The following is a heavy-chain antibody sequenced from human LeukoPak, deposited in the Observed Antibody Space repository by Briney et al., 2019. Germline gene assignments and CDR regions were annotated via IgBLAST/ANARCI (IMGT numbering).Heavy chain of an antibody. CDR2: IWYDGSNK. J-gene: IGHJ3*02. D-gene: IGHD3-9*01. V-gene: IGHV3-33*01. CDR3: ARDPSPYYDILTGYLMGAFDI. Sequence: GGSLILSCAASGFTFSSYGMHWVRQAPGKGLEWGAVIWYDGSNKYYADSVKGRFTISRDNSKNTLYLQMNSLRAEDTAVYYCARDPSPYYDILTGYLMGAFDIWGQGTMVTVSS. CDR1: GFTFSSYG.